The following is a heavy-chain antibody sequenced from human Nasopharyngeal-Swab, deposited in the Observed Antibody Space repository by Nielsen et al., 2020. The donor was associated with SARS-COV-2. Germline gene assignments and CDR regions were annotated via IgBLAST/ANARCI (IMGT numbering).Heavy chain of an antibody. Sequence: GESLKISCAASGFTFSSYAMHWVRQAPGKGLEWVAVISYDGSNKYYADSVKGRFTFSRDNSKNTPYLQMNSLGAEDTAVYYAWGGVATIPHWGQGTLVTVPS. D-gene: IGHD5-12*01. V-gene: IGHV3-30-3*01. CDR3: WGGVATIPH. CDR2: ISYDGSNK. J-gene: IGHJ4*02. CDR1: GFTFSSYA.